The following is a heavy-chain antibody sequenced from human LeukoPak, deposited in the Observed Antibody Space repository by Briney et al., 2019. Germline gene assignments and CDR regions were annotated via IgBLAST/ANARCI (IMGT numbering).Heavy chain of an antibody. Sequence: SETLSLTCTVSGGSISSYYWSWIRQPPGKGLEWIGYIYYSGSTNYNPSLKSRVTISVDTSKNQFSLKLSSVTAADTAVYYCARDGLNPDYYYYYYMDVWGKGTTVTVSS. CDR2: IYYSGST. CDR3: ARDGLNPDYYYYYYMDV. CDR1: GGSISSYY. J-gene: IGHJ6*03. V-gene: IGHV4-59*12.